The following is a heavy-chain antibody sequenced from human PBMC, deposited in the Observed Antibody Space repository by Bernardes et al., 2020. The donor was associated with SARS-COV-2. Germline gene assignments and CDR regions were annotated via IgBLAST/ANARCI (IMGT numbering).Heavy chain of an antibody. CDR3: ARDVGSGSVYYYYYYGMDV. V-gene: IGHV3-11*01. J-gene: IGHJ6*02. CDR1: GFTFSDYY. D-gene: IGHD3-10*01. Sequence: GSLRLSCAASGFTFSDYYMSWIRQAPGKGLEWVSYISSSGSTIYYADSVKGRFTISRDNAKNSLYLQMNSLRAEDTAVYYCARDVGSGSVYYYYYYGMDVWGQGTTVTVSS. CDR2: ISSSGSTI.